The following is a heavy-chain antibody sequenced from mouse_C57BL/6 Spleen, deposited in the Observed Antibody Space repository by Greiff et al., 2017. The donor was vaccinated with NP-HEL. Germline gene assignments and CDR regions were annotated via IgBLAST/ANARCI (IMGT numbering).Heavy chain of an antibody. Sequence: EVKLQESGGGLVKPGGSLKLSCAASGFTFSSYAMSWVRQTPEKRLEWVATISDGGSYTYYPDNVKGRFTISRDNAKNNLYLQMSHLKSEDTAMYYCARDDYDGYYGDAMDYWGQGTSVTVSS. J-gene: IGHJ4*01. D-gene: IGHD2-3*01. V-gene: IGHV5-4*01. CDR1: GFTFSSYA. CDR2: ISDGGSYT. CDR3: ARDDYDGYYGDAMDY.